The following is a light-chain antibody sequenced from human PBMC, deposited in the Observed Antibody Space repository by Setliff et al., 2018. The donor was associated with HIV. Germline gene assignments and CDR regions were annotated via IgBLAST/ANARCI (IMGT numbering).Light chain of an antibody. CDR1: SSDIGRYNY. V-gene: IGLV2-8*01. J-gene: IGLJ1*01. Sequence: QSALTQPPSASGSPGQSVTISCTGTSSDIGRYNYISWYQQHPGKAPKLMIYEVNKRPSGVPDRFSGSKSGNMASLTVSGLQAEDEADYYCCSYAGSDTYVFGTGTKV. CDR3: CSYAGSDTYV. CDR2: EVN.